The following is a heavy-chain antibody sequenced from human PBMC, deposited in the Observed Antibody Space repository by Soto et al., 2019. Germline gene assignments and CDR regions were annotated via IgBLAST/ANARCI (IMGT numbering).Heavy chain of an antibody. Sequence: ASVKVSCKASGYTFTSYYMHWVRQAPGQGLEWMGIINPSGGSTSYAQKFQGRVTMTRDTSTSTVYMELSSLRSEDTAVYYCARGAYCGGGCYSIDYWGQGTLVPVSS. CDR1: GYTFTSYY. CDR2: INPSGGST. V-gene: IGHV1-46*01. J-gene: IGHJ4*02. CDR3: ARGAYCGGGCYSIDY. D-gene: IGHD2-21*02.